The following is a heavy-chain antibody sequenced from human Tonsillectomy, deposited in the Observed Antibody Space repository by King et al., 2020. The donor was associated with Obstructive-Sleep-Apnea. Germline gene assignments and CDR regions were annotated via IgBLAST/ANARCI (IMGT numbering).Heavy chain of an antibody. CDR1: GYPFTGYY. J-gene: IGHJ4*02. V-gene: IGHV1-2*02. Sequence: QLVQSGAEVKKPGASVKVSCKASGYPFTGYYIYRVRQAPGQGLEWMGWINPHSGGTNYAQKFQGRVTMTRDTSNSTAYMELSRLRSDDTAVYYCAREAAKYDYVWGDWGQGTLVTVSS. CDR3: AREAAKYDYVWGD. D-gene: IGHD3-16*01. CDR2: INPHSGGT.